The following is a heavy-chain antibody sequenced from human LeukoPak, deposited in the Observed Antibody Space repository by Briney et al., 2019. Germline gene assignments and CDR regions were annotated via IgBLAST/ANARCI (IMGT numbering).Heavy chain of an antibody. CDR3: ARGADRTYYYDSSGLGAFDI. CDR1: GYTFTSYG. D-gene: IGHD3-22*01. V-gene: IGHV1-18*01. CDR2: ISAYNGNT. Sequence: GASVKISCKASGYTFTSYGISWVRRAPGQGLEWMGWISAYNGNTNYAQKLQGRVTMTTDTSTSTAYMELRSLRSDDTAVYYCARGADRTYYYDSSGLGAFDIWGQGTMVTVSS. J-gene: IGHJ3*02.